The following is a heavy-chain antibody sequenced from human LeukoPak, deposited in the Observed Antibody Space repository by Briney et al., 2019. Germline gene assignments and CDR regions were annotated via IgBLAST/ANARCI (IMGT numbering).Heavy chain of an antibody. Sequence: GGSLRLSCAASGFTFSSYAMSWVRQAPGKGLEWVSAISGSGGSTYYADSVKGRFTISRDNSKNTLYLQMNSLRAEDTAVYYCAGLPTVTTLRYYYYYGMDVWGQGTTVTVSS. D-gene: IGHD4-17*01. V-gene: IGHV3-23*01. CDR3: AGLPTVTTLRYYYYYGMDV. CDR2: ISGSGGST. J-gene: IGHJ6*02. CDR1: GFTFSSYA.